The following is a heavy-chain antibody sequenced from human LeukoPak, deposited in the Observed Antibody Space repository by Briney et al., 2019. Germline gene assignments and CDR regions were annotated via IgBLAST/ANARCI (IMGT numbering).Heavy chain of an antibody. CDR2: MNPNSGNT. CDR1: GYTFTSYD. CDR3: ARAGRYYYGSGSYYTRSRWFDP. J-gene: IGHJ5*02. Sequence: ASVKVSCKASGYTFTSYDINWVRQATGQGLEWMGWMNPNSGNTGYAQKFQGRVTMTRNTSISTAYMELSSLRSEDTAVYYCARAGRYYYGSGSYYTRSRWFDPWGQGTLVTVSS. V-gene: IGHV1-8*01. D-gene: IGHD3-10*01.